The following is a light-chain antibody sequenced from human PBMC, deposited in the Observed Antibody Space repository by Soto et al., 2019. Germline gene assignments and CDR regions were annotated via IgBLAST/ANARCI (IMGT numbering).Light chain of an antibody. CDR3: HQYNFWPT. Sequence: EKVMTKSPSTLSLSQGERASLSCRASHSVSTNLAWYQQKPGQSPRLLIYGTSTRATGVPARFSGGGSGTEFTLTINSLQSEDFAVYFCHQYNFWPTFGQGTKVDIK. CDR2: GTS. CDR1: HSVSTN. V-gene: IGKV3-15*01. J-gene: IGKJ1*01.